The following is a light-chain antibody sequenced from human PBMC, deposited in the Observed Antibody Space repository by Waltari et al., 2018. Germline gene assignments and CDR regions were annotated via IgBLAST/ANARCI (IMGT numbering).Light chain of an antibody. CDR2: GAS. Sequence: DIQMTQSPRTLSAYVGDRDTITCRASTSISNYLNWYQQKPGKAPKLLIYGASSLQSGVPSRFSGSGSGTDFTLTISSLQPEDFATYYCQQSYSTPLMYTFGQGTKLEIK. CDR1: TSISNY. CDR3: QQSYSTPLMYT. V-gene: IGKV1-39*01. J-gene: IGKJ2*01.